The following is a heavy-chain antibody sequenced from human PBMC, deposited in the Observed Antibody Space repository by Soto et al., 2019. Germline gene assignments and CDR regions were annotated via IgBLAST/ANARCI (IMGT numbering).Heavy chain of an antibody. Sequence: PSETLSLTCAVSSGSISSSNWWSWVRQPPGKGLEWIGEIYHSGSTNYNPSLKSRVTISVDKSKNQFSLKLSSVTAADTAVYYCATRRGEMTYYFDYWGQGTLVTVSS. V-gene: IGHV4-4*02. CDR3: ATRRGEMTYYFDY. D-gene: IGHD3-16*01. CDR1: SGSISSSNW. J-gene: IGHJ4*02. CDR2: IYHSGST.